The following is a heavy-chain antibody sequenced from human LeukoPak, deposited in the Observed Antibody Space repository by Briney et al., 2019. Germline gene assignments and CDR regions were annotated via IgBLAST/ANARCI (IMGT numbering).Heavy chain of an antibody. CDR1: GGSISSYY. CDR2: IHYSGST. Sequence: SETLSLTCTVSGGSISSYYWSWIRQPPGKGLEWIGYIHYSGSTNYNPSLKSRVTISVDTSKNQFSLKLSSVTAADTAVYYCARGYCSGGSCNDYWGQGTLVTVSS. D-gene: IGHD2-15*01. V-gene: IGHV4-59*01. J-gene: IGHJ4*02. CDR3: ARGYCSGGSCNDY.